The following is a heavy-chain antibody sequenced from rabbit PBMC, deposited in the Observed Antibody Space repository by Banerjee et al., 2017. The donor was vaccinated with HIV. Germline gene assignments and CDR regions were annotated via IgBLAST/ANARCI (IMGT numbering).Heavy chain of an antibody. CDR3: ARDFAGVIGWNFNL. J-gene: IGHJ4*01. Sequence: QEQLEESGGDLVKPEGSLTLTCTASGFSLSSNYYMCWVRQAPGKGPEWIACINTSSGNNVYASWAKGRFNIPKTSSTTVTPQMTRLTAADTATYFCARDFAGVIGWNFNLWGQGTLVTVS. V-gene: IGHV1S45*01. CDR1: GFSLSSNYY. CDR2: INTSSGNN. D-gene: IGHD4-1*01.